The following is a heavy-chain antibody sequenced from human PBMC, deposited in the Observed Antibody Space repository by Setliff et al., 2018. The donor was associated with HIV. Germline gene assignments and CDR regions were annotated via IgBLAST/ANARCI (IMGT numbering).Heavy chain of an antibody. CDR3: ARDRGGGWGRNNWFDP. V-gene: IGHV4-30-4*08. CDR2: IYYSGST. J-gene: IGHJ5*02. Sequence: LSLTCTVSGGSISSGDYYWSWIRQPPGKGLEWIGYIYYSGSTYYNPSLKSRVTISVDTSKNQFSLKVSSVTAADTAVYYCARDRGGGWGRNNWFDPWGQGTLVTVSS. CDR1: GGSISSGDYY. D-gene: IGHD6-19*01.